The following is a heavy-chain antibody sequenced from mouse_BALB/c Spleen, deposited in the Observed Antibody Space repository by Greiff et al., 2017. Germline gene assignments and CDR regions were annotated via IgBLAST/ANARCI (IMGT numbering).Heavy chain of an antibody. J-gene: IGHJ3*01. D-gene: IGHD2-14*01. CDR3: ARSGNRYDEAWFAY. CDR2: IDPENGNT. CDR1: GFNIKDYY. V-gene: IGHV14-1*02. Sequence: VQLQQSGAELVRPGALVKLSCKASGFNIKDYYMHWVKQRPEQGLEWIGWIDPENGNTIYDPKFQGKASITADTSSNTAYLQLSSLTSEDTAVYYGARSGNRYDEAWFAYWGQGTLVTVSA.